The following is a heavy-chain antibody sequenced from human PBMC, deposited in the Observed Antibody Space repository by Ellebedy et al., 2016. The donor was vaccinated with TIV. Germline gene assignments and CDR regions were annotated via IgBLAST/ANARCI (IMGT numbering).Heavy chain of an antibody. Sequence: GESLKISCAASGFTFSSYGMHWVRQAPGKGLEWVAFIRYDGSNKYYADSVKGRFTISRDNAKNTLYLQMNSLRAEDTAVYYCARGAYSSGWYDISSYGMDVWGQGTAVTVSS. CDR1: GFTFSSYG. CDR2: IRYDGSNK. J-gene: IGHJ6*02. CDR3: ARGAYSSGWYDISSYGMDV. D-gene: IGHD6-19*01. V-gene: IGHV3-30*02.